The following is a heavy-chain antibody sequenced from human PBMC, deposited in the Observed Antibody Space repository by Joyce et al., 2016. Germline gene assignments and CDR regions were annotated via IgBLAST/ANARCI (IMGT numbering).Heavy chain of an antibody. D-gene: IGHD3-16*01. CDR2: ISGTIYYI. CDR3: ARGGISYYYAMDV. Sequence: QLVESGGGVVKPGGSLRLSCDAAGFTFSSSSRSWFRQAPGKGREWVAAISGTIYYIFHAETVSGRFIGSRDNAKKTLYLQMNSLRAEDSAVFYCARGGISYYYAMDVWGQGTTVTVSS. J-gene: IGHJ6*02. V-gene: IGHV3-21*01. CDR1: GFTFSSSS.